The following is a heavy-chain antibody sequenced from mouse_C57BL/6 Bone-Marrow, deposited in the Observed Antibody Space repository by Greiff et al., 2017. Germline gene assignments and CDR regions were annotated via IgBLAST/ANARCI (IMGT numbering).Heavy chain of an antibody. J-gene: IGHJ3*01. CDR3: ATGGSPAWFAY. CDR1: GYTFTNYW. CDR2: IYPGGGYT. Sequence: QVQLQQSGAELVRPGTSVKMSCKASGYTFTNYWIGWAKQRPGHGLEWIGDIYPGGGYTNYNEKFKGKATLTADKSSSTAYMQFSSLTSEDSAIYYCATGGSPAWFAYWGQGTLVTVSA. D-gene: IGHD1-1*02. V-gene: IGHV1-63*01.